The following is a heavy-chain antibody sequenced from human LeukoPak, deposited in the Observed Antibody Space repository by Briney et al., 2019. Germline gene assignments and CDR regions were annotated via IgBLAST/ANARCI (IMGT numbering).Heavy chain of an antibody. CDR2: IFRSGET. CDR3: ARGRHGDFGNWFDP. CDR1: GFTFSNYG. D-gene: IGHD4-17*01. J-gene: IGHJ5*02. V-gene: IGHV4-4*02. Sequence: GSLRLSCEASGFTFSNYGMSWVRQSPGKGLEWIGEIFRSGETNYNSSLESRLTISVDRTKNQFSLRLNSVTAADTAVYYCARGRHGDFGNWFDPWGQGTPVIVAS.